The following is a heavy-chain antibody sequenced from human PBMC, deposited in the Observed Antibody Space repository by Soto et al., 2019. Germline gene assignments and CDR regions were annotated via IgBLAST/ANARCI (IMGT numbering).Heavy chain of an antibody. CDR1: GDSVSSNSAA. V-gene: IGHV6-1*01. Sequence: PSQTLSLTCAISGDSVSSNSAAWNWIRQSPSRGLEWLGRTYYRSKWYNDYAVYVKSRITINPETSKNQFSLQLNSVTSEDTDVYYCERELTIFLNWFDLWGQGTLVTVSS. D-gene: IGHD3-9*01. J-gene: IGHJ5*02. CDR2: TYYRSKWYN. CDR3: ERELTIFLNWFDL.